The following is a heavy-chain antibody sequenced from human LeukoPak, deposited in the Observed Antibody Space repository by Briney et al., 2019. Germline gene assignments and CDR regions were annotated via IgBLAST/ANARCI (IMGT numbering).Heavy chain of an antibody. Sequence: ASGKVSCKASGYTFTGHFMHWVRQAPGQGVKWMGWINPNNGGTNYAQKFQGRVTMTRDTSISTAYMELSRLRSDDSAVYYCAVWNGFSDFWSAPGDFWGQGALVTVSS. V-gene: IGHV1-2*02. CDR2: INPNNGGT. CDR1: GYTFTGHF. CDR3: AVWNGFSDFWSAPGDF. D-gene: IGHD3-3*01. J-gene: IGHJ4*02.